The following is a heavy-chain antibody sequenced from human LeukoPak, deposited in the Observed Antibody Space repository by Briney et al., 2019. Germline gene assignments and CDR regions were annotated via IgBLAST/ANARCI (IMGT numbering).Heavy chain of an antibody. V-gene: IGHV3-30*18. CDR2: ISYDGSNK. CDR1: GFTFSSYG. Sequence: PGGSLRLSCAASGFTFSSYGMHWVRQAPGKGLEWVAVISYDGSNKYYADSVKGRFTISRDNSKNTLYLQMNSLRAEDTAVYYCAKLGPDDSSGYLVGDYWGQGTLVTVSS. D-gene: IGHD3-22*01. CDR3: AKLGPDDSSGYLVGDY. J-gene: IGHJ4*02.